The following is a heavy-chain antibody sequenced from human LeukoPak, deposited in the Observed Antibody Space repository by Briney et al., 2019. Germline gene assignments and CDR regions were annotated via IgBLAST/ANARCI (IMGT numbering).Heavy chain of an antibody. V-gene: IGHV1-69*04. Sequence: SVKVSCKASGGTFSSYAISWVRQAPGQGLEWMGRIIPILGIANYAQKFQGRVTITADESTSTAYMELRSLRSDDTAVYYCARDHPEGMDVWGQGTTVTVSS. CDR1: GGTFSSYA. CDR3: ARDHPEGMDV. CDR2: IIPILGIA. J-gene: IGHJ6*02.